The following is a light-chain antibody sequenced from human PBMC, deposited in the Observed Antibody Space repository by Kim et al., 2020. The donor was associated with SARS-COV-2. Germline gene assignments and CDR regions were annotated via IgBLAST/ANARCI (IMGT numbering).Light chain of an antibody. CDR1: QSVSSSR. Sequence: EIVLTQSPGTLSLSPGERASLSCRASQSVSSSRVAWYQKKSGQAPRLLIYDASSRVTGIPDRFSGSGSGTDFTLTISRLEAEDFAVYFCQQYDTSPWTFGQGTKVDIK. J-gene: IGKJ1*01. CDR3: QQYDTSPWT. V-gene: IGKV3-20*01. CDR2: DAS.